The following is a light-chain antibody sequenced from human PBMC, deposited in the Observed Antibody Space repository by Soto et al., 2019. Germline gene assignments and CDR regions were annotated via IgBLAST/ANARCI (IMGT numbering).Light chain of an antibody. J-gene: IGLJ2*01. V-gene: IGLV3-9*01. CDR1: NIGSKN. CDR2: TDS. CDR3: QVWDSSTVL. Sequence: SCELTQPLSVSVALGQTARITRGGNNIGSKNVHWYQQKPRQAPVLGIYTDSNRPSGIPQRFSGSNSGNTATLAISRAQAGDEADYYCQVWDSSTVLFGGGTQLNVL.